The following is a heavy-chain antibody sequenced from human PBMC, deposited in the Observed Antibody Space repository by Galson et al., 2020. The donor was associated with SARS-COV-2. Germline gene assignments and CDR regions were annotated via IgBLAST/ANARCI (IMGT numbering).Heavy chain of an antibody. D-gene: IGHD5-12*01. CDR1: EFSFDDYT. CDR3: AKGEFSHGYSDGDWFDP. J-gene: IGHJ5*02. V-gene: IGHV3-9*01. CDR2: ISWNRGSI. Sequence: SLKISCAAFEFSFDDYTMHWVRQAPGQGLAWVSSISWNRGSIDSADSVKGRFTISRDNAKKSLYLQMNSLRPEDTALYFCAKGEFSHGYSDGDWFDPWGQGTLVIVSS.